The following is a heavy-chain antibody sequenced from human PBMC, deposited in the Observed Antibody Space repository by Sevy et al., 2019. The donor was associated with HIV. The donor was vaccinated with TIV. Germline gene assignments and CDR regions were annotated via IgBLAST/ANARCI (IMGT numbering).Heavy chain of an antibody. CDR3: AGVFPYCSGGSCYSPYDAFDI. Sequence: VSVKVSCKASGYTFTGHYMHWVRQAPGQGLEWMGWINPNSGSTDYAQKFQGRVTLTRDTSISTAYLELSRLTSDDTAVYYCAGVFPYCSGGSCYSPYDAFDIWGQGTMVTVSS. V-gene: IGHV1-2*02. D-gene: IGHD2-15*01. CDR1: GYTFTGHY. CDR2: INPNSGST. J-gene: IGHJ3*02.